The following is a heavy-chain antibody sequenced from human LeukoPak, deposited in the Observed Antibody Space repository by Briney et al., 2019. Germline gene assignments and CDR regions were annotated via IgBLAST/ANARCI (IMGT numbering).Heavy chain of an antibody. V-gene: IGHV4-4*07. J-gene: IGHJ6*02. Sequence: SETLSLTCTVSGGSISSYYWSWIRQPAGKGLEWIGRIHTSGSTNYNPSLKSRVTMSVDTSKNQFSLKLSSVTAADTAVYYCARDIGVERYYYGMDVWGQGTTVTVSS. D-gene: IGHD1-1*01. CDR3: ARDIGVERYYYGMDV. CDR1: GGSISSYY. CDR2: IHTSGST.